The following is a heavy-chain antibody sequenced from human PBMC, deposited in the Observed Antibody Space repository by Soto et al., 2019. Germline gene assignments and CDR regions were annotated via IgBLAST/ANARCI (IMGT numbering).Heavy chain of an antibody. D-gene: IGHD3-10*01. J-gene: IGHJ4*02. CDR1: GFTFSSYG. Sequence: QVQLVESGGGVVQPGRSLRLSCAASGFTFSSYGMHWVRQAPGKGLEWVAVISYDGSNKYYADSVKGRFTISRDNSKNTLYLQMNSLRAQYTAVCYCAKDGMVRARIIRDYWGPGTLVTVSS. CDR2: ISYDGSNK. CDR3: AKDGMVRARIIRDY. V-gene: IGHV3-30*18.